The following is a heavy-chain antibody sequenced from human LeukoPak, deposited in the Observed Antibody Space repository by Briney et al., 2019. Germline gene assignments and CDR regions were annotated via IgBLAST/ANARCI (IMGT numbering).Heavy chain of an antibody. Sequence: GASVKVSCKVSGYTLTELSMHWVRQAPGKGLEWMGGFDPEDGETIYAQKFRGRVTMTEDTSTDTAYMELSSLRSEDTAVYYCARGQRGVGANNYWGQGTLVTVSS. D-gene: IGHD1-26*01. CDR1: GYTLTELS. CDR2: FDPEDGET. CDR3: ARGQRGVGANNY. V-gene: IGHV1-24*01. J-gene: IGHJ4*02.